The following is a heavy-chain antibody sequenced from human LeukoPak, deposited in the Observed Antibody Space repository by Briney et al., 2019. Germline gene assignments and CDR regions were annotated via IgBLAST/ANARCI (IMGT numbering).Heavy chain of an antibody. J-gene: IGHJ1*01. V-gene: IGHV3-74*01. Sequence: GGSLRLSCAASGFTFSTYWMHWVRQAPGKGLVWVSRIKSDGSTNYADSVKGRFTISRDNAKNTVSLQMNSLRPEDTGVYYRHWGQGTLVTVSS. CDR1: GFTFSTYW. CDR3: H. CDR2: IKSDGST.